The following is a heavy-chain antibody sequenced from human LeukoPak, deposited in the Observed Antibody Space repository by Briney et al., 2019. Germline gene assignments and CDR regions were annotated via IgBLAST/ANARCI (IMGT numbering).Heavy chain of an antibody. V-gene: IGHV3-48*04. CDR1: GFTFSNYW. D-gene: IGHD4-17*01. Sequence: GGSLRLSCAASGFTFSNYWMNWVRQVPGKGLEWVSYINNIGGTKYYADSVKGRFTISRDNAKNSLYLQMNSLRAEDTAVYYCARVGHDYGDYGLRYWGQGTLVTVSS. CDR2: INNIGGTK. CDR3: ARVGHDYGDYGLRY. J-gene: IGHJ4*02.